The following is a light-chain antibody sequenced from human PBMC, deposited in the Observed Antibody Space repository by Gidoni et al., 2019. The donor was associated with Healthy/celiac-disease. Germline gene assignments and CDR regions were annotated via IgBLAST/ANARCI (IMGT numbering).Light chain of an antibody. V-gene: IGKV1-39*01. CDR3: QQSYSTPYT. J-gene: IGKJ2*01. CDR1: QSISSY. CDR2: AAS. Sequence: DIQMTQSPSSLSASVGDRVTITCRASQSISSYLNWYQQKPGKAPKLLIYAASSLQSGVPSRFSGSGSGTEFTLTISRLQPEDFATYYCQQSYSTPYTFGQXTKLEIK.